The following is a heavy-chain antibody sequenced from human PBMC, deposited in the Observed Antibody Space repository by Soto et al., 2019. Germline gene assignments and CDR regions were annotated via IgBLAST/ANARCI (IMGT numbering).Heavy chain of an antibody. CDR1: GGSISSYY. CDR2: IYYSGST. CDR3: AREVVVVVAATRITTPNWFDP. D-gene: IGHD2-15*01. Sequence: SETLSLTCTVSGGSISSYYWSWIRQPPGKGLEWIGYIYYSGSTNYNPSLKSRVTISVDTSKNQFSLKLSSVTAADTAVYYCAREVVVVVAATRITTPNWFDPWGQGTLVTVSS. J-gene: IGHJ5*02. V-gene: IGHV4-59*01.